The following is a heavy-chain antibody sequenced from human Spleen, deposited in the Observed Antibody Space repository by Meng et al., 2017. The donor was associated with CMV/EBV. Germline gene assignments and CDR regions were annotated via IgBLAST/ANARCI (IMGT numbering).Heavy chain of an antibody. CDR2: IKQDGSEK. D-gene: IGHD3-3*01. CDR1: GFTFSSYW. Sequence: GESLKISCAASGFTFSSYWMSWGRQAPGKGLEWVANIKQDGSEKYYVDSVKGRFTISRDNAKNSLYLQMNSLRAEDTAVYYCAREPGQYDFWSGYFYHYFDYWGQGTLVTVSS. V-gene: IGHV3-7*01. J-gene: IGHJ4*02. CDR3: AREPGQYDFWSGYFYHYFDY.